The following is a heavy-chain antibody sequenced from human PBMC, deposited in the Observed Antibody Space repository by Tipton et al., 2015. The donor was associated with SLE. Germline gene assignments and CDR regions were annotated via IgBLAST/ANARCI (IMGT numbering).Heavy chain of an antibody. CDR2: IYHNGST. Sequence: TLSLTCGVSGFSITSGYYWGWFRQPPGKGLEWIGSIYHNGSTYYNPSLKSRVTISIDTSKNQFSLKLRSVTAADTAIYYCARVVTSVYFDYWGQGTLVTVSS. J-gene: IGHJ4*02. CDR1: GFSITSGYY. CDR3: ARVVTSVYFDY. D-gene: IGHD3-16*02. V-gene: IGHV4-38-2*01.